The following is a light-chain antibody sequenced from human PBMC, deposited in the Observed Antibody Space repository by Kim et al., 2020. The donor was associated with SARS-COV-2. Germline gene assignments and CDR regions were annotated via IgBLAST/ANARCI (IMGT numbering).Light chain of an antibody. J-gene: IGLJ1*01. V-gene: IGLV3-19*01. Sequence: SSELTQDPDVSVALGQTVRITCQGDSLRNNYASWYQRRPGQAHVIVLNGKDSRPSGIPDRFSVSRSGNTTSLTITGAQAEDEADCYCMSRVNSGNRRDFG. CDR1: SLRNNY. CDR2: GKD. CDR3: MSRVNSGNRRD.